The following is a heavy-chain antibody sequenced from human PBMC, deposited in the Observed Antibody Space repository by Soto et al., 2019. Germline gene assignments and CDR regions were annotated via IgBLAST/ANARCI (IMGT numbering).Heavy chain of an antibody. D-gene: IGHD2-2*01. Sequence: QVQLVQSGAEVKKPGSSVKVSCKASGGTFSTYTINWVRQAPGQGLEWMGGIIPMFGTANYAQKFQGRVTITADESTSTAYMELSRLSSEDTAVYYCARRYCISTSCHYDGMDVWGQGTTVTVSS. V-gene: IGHV1-69*12. CDR2: IIPMFGTA. CDR1: GGTFSTYT. CDR3: ARRYCISTSCHYDGMDV. J-gene: IGHJ6*02.